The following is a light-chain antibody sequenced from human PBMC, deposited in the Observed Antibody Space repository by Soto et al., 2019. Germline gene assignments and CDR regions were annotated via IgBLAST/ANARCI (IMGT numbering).Light chain of an antibody. CDR3: QQYNNWPPIT. J-gene: IGKJ5*01. CDR1: QPLNNN. V-gene: IGKV3-15*01. Sequence: EIVMTQSPATLSVSPGDRATLSCRAGQPLNNNVAWYQHKPGQAPRLLIYGASTRATGIPARFSGSGSGTEFTLTISSLQSEDFAVYYCQQYNNWPPITLGQGTRLEIK. CDR2: GAS.